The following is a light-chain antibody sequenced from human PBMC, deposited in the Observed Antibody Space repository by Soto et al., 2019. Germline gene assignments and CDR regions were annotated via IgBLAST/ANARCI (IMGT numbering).Light chain of an antibody. Sequence: EIVLTQSPGTLSLSPGERATLSCRASQSFSSSYLAWYQQTPGQAPRLLIYGASSRTTGIPDRFSGNGSGTDFTLTISRLEPEEFAVYYCQQYGGAFPYTFGQRTKLEIK. CDR1: QSFSSSY. CDR2: GAS. V-gene: IGKV3-20*01. J-gene: IGKJ2*01. CDR3: QQYGGAFPYT.